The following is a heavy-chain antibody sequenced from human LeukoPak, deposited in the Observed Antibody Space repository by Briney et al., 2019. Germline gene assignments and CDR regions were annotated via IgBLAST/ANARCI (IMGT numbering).Heavy chain of an antibody. CDR1: GFTFSDYY. CDR3: ARDRRIAVAGTTVYNWFDP. D-gene: IGHD6-19*01. Sequence: PGGSLRLSCAASGFTFSDYYMSWIRQAPGKGLEWVSYISSSSSYTNYADSVKGRFTISRDNAKNSLYLQMNSLRAEDTAVYYCARDRRIAVAGTTVYNWFDPWGQGTLVTVSS. V-gene: IGHV3-11*06. CDR2: ISSSSSYT. J-gene: IGHJ5*02.